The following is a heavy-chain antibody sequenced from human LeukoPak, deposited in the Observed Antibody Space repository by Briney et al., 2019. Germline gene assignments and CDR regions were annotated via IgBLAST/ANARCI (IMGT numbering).Heavy chain of an antibody. V-gene: IGHV1-3*01. J-gene: IGHJ4*02. Sequence: GASVTVSCKASGYTFTSHAIHWVRQAPGQRPEWMGWINAGSGDTKCSQNLEGRVTITRDTSASTAYMELSGLKSEDTAVYYCARTARIAATVGDYFDYWGQGTLVTVSS. CDR1: GYTFTSHA. D-gene: IGHD6-13*01. CDR2: INAGSGDT. CDR3: ARTARIAATVGDYFDY.